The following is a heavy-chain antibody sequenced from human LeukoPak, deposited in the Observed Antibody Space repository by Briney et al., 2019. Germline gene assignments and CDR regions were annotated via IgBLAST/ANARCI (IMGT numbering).Heavy chain of an antibody. Sequence: GGSLRLSCAASGFTFVTYAMTWVRQAPGKGLEWVSSISGSGGSTYYADSVRGRFTISRDNFKNTLYLQMNSLRAEDTAVYYCATSIAVALFLDYWGQGTLVTVSS. CDR2: ISGSGGST. CDR3: ATSIAVALFLDY. CDR1: GFTFVTYA. D-gene: IGHD6-19*01. V-gene: IGHV3-23*01. J-gene: IGHJ4*02.